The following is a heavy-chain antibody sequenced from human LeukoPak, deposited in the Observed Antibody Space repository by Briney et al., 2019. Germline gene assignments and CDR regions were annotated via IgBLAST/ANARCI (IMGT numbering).Heavy chain of an antibody. CDR1: GFTFSRYW. D-gene: IGHD3-10*01. CDR2: IKQDGTEI. J-gene: IGHJ4*02. CDR3: ARDWFGDFDC. Sequence: GGSLRLSCAVSGFTFSRYWMSWVRQAPGKGLEWVATIKQDGTEISYVDSVKGRFTISRDNAKSSLYLQMNSLRAEDTAVYYCARDWFGDFDCWGQGTLVTVSS. V-gene: IGHV3-7*01.